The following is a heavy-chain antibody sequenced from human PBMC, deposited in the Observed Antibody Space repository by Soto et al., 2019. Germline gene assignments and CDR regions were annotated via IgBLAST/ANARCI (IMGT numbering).Heavy chain of an antibody. V-gene: IGHV3-23*01. J-gene: IGHJ4*02. Sequence: GGSLRLSCAASGLTFNNYAMSWVRQAPGKGLEWVSAISGGGGSTYHADSVKGRFTISRDNSQNTLYLQMDSLRAEDTAMYYCAKGSAIASPYYFDFWGQGTPVTVSS. CDR2: ISGGGGST. CDR1: GLTFNNYA. CDR3: AKGSAIASPYYFDF.